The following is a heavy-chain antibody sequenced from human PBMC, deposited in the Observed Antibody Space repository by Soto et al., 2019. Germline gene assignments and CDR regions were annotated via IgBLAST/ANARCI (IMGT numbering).Heavy chain of an antibody. V-gene: IGHV4-4*02. CDR3: ARVQSYSWFDP. Sequence: PSETLSLTCAVSGGSISSSNWWSWVRQPPGKGLEWIGEIYHSGSTNYNPSLKGRVTISVDKSKNQFSLKLSSVTAADTAVYYCARVQSYSWFDPWGQGTLVTVSS. CDR1: GGSISSSNW. CDR2: IYHSGST. J-gene: IGHJ5*02.